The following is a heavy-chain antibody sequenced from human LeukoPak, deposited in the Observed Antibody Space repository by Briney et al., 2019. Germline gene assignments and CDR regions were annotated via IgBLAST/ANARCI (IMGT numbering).Heavy chain of an antibody. CDR2: IYHSGST. J-gene: IGHJ3*01. D-gene: IGHD1-20*01. CDR1: GGSINSSNW. CDR3: ARAGYNWGLWFDF. V-gene: IGHV4-4*02. Sequence: PSETLSLTCAVSGGSINSSNWWTWVRQPPGKGLQWLGEIYHSGSTYYAPSLKSRVTISVDTSKHQFSLKVNSVTAADTVVYYCARAGYNWGLWFDFWGQGTTVTVSS.